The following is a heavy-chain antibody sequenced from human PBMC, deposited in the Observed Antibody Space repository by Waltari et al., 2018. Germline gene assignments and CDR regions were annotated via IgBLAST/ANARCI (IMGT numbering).Heavy chain of an antibody. CDR2: IYTSGST. Sequence: QVQLQESGPGLVKPSETLSLTCTVSGGSISSYYWSWIRQPAGKGLEWIGRIYTSGSTNHNPSLKSRVTISVDKSKNQFSLKLSSVTAADTAVYYCARGGYCSGGSYYPWFDPWGQGTLVTVSS. V-gene: IGHV4-4*07. CDR1: GGSISSYY. J-gene: IGHJ5*02. CDR3: ARGGYCSGGSYYPWFDP. D-gene: IGHD2-15*01.